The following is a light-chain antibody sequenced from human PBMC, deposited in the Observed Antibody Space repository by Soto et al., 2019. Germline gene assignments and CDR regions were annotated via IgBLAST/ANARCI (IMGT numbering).Light chain of an antibody. CDR2: ATS. Sequence: EIVLTQSPGTLSLSPGETATLSCRASQTVNSDYLAWFQQRPGQAPRLLIFATSRRATDIPDRFSGSGSGTDFTLAIRRLEPEDFAVYYCQQYGRSPLTFGQGTKVEIK. V-gene: IGKV3-20*01. CDR3: QQYGRSPLT. CDR1: QTVNSDY. J-gene: IGKJ1*01.